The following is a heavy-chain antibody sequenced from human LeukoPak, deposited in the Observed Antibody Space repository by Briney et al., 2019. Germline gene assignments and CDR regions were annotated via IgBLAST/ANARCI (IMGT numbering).Heavy chain of an antibody. V-gene: IGHV3-48*03. D-gene: IGHD3-22*01. CDR3: VRDSHYYDTTDPKYRLDY. CDR2: ISSSGSTI. CDR1: GFTFSSYE. Sequence: GGSLRLSCAASGFTFSSYEMNWVRQAPGKGLEWVSYISSSGSTIYYADSVKGRFTISRDNAKNSLYLQMNSLRVEDTGVYYCVRDSHYYDTTDPKYRLDYWGQGTLVSVSS. J-gene: IGHJ4*02.